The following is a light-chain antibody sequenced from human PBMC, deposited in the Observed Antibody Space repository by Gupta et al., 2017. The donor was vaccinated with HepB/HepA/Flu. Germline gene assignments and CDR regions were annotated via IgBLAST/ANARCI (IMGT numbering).Light chain of an antibody. CDR2: DAS. J-gene: IGKJ3*01. CDR3: QQRSNWPGT. CDR1: QSVSSY. V-gene: IGKV3-11*01. Sequence: EIVLTQPPATLSLPPGERATLSCRASQSVSSYLAWYQQKPGQAPRLLIYDASNRATGIPARFSGSGSGTDFTLTISSLEPEDFAVYYCQQRSNWPGTFGPGTKVDIK.